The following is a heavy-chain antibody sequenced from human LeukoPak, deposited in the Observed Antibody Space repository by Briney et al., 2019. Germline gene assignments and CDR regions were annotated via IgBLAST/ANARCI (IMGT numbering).Heavy chain of an antibody. CDR2: ISYDGSDK. D-gene: IGHD5-18*01. V-gene: IGHV3-30*18. CDR3: AKDFGYISGFFDY. Sequence: PGGSLRLSCAASGFTFSSYGMHWVRQAPGKGLEWVAIISYDGSDKYYADSVKGRFTISRDNAKNTLYLQMNSLTAEDTALYFCAKDFGYISGFFDYWGQGNLVTVSS. CDR1: GFTFSSYG. J-gene: IGHJ4*02.